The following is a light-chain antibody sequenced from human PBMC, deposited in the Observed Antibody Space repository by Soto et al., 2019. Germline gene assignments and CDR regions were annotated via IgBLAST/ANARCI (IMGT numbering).Light chain of an antibody. V-gene: IGLV2-23*01. CDR3: CSYETSSTYV. J-gene: IGLJ1*01. CDR1: SSDVGSYNL. Sequence: QSVLTQPASVSGSPGQSITISCTGTSSDVGSYNLVSWYQHHPGKTPKLMIYEGSRRASGVSNRFSASKSGNTASLTISGLQAEEEAEYYCCSYETSSTYVFGSGTKVTVL. CDR2: EGS.